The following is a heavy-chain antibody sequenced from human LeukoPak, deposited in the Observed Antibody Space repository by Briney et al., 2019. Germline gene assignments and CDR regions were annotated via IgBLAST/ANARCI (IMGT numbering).Heavy chain of an antibody. V-gene: IGHV1-69*06. J-gene: IGHJ4*02. CDR1: GGTFSSYA. D-gene: IGHD5-18*01. Sequence: SVKVSCKASGGTFSSYAISWVRQAPGQGLKWMGGIIPIFGTTNYAQKFQDRVTITADKSTSTAYMESSSLRSEDTAVYYCAKAVPGDSYGYPGDYWGQGTLVTVSS. CDR2: IIPIFGTT. CDR3: AKAVPGDSYGYPGDY.